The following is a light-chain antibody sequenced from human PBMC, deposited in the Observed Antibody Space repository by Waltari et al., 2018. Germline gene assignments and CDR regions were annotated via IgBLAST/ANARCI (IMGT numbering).Light chain of an antibody. V-gene: IGKV3-15*01. CDR3: QQYMNWPPGYT. J-gene: IGKJ2*01. CDR2: GVS. Sequence: EILMTQSPVALSVSAGERASLSCRASQNVSDNLAWYQHRPGQAPSLLIYGVSIRAPGVPDRFSGGGSATQFTLTINNLQSSDSAVYYCQQYMNWPPGYTFGQGTKVEIK. CDR1: QNVSDN.